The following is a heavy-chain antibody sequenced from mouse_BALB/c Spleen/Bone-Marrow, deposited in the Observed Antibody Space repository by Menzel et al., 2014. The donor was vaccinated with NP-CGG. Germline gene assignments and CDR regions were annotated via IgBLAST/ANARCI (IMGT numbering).Heavy chain of an antibody. CDR1: GYAFTSYN. CDR3: AREDYGKGSAY. V-gene: IGHV1S135*01. J-gene: IGHJ3*01. CDR2: IDPYNGGT. D-gene: IGHD2-1*01. Sequence: VHVKQSGPELVKPGASVKVSCKASGYAFTSYNMYWVKQSHGKSLEWIGRIDPYNGGTSYNQKFKGKATLTVGKSSSTAYMHLNSLTSEDSAVYYCAREDYGKGSAYWGQGTLVTVSA.